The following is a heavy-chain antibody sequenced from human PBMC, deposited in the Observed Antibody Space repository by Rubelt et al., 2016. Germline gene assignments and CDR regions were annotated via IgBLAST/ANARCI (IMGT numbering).Heavy chain of an antibody. J-gene: IGHJ4*02. CDR1: GGSFSGYY. Sequence: QVQLQQWGAGLLKPSETLSLTCAVYGGSFSGYYWSWIRQPPGKGLEWIGEINHSGSPNYNPSLKGRVTISVHTSKNQFALKLSSVTAADTAVYYWARASLAVAGRYWGFDYWGQGTLVTVSS. V-gene: IGHV4-34*01. CDR2: INHSGSP. D-gene: IGHD6-19*01. CDR3: ARASLAVAGRYWGFDY.